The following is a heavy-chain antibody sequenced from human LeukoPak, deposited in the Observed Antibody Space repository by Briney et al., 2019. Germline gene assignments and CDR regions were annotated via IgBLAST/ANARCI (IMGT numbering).Heavy chain of an antibody. J-gene: IGHJ4*02. CDR2: ISYDGSNK. CDR3: AKGGNDPGHYFDC. Sequence: GGSLRLSCAASGFTFSSYGMHWVRQAPGKGLEWVAVISYDGSNKYYADSVKGRFTISRDNSKNTLYLQMNSLRAEDTAVYYSAKGGNDPGHYFDCWGQGTLVTVSS. V-gene: IGHV3-30*18. D-gene: IGHD1-1*01. CDR1: GFTFSSYG.